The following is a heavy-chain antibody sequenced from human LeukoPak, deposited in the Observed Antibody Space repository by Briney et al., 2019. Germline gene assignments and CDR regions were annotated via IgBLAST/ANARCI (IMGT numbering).Heavy chain of an antibody. D-gene: IGHD5-12*01. CDR1: EYTFTSYT. J-gene: IGHJ5*02. Sequence: ASVKVSCKAFEYTFTSYTMHWVCQAPGQRLEWMGWINAGNGNTKYSEKFQGRVIITRDTSASTAYMELSSLRSEDTAVYYCARDSGSDWWDHWGQGTLVTVSS. CDR3: ARDSGSDWWDH. V-gene: IGHV1-3*01. CDR2: INAGNGNT.